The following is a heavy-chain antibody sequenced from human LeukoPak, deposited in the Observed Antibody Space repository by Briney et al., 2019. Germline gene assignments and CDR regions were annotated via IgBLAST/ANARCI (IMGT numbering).Heavy chain of an antibody. CDR2: ISYDGSNK. D-gene: IGHD2-15*01. Sequence: PGGSLRLSCAASGFTFSSYAMHWVRQAPGKGLEGVAVISYDGSNKYYADSVKGRFTISRDNSKNTLYLQMNSLRAEDTAVYYCAIGDGGTLDCWGQGTLVTVSS. CDR3: AIGDGGTLDC. J-gene: IGHJ4*02. CDR1: GFTFSSYA. V-gene: IGHV3-30*04.